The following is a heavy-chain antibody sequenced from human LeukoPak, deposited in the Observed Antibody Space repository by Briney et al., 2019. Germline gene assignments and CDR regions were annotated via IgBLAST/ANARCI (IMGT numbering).Heavy chain of an antibody. CDR1: GGSFSGYY. CDR3: ARALRGYCSGGSCSYYYGMDV. Sequence: SETLSLTCAVYGGSFSGYYWSWIRQPPGKGLEWIGEINHSGGTNYNPSLKSRVTISVDTSKNQFSLKLSSVTAADTAVYYCARALRGYCSGGSCSYYYGMDVWGQGTTVTVSS. J-gene: IGHJ6*02. D-gene: IGHD2-15*01. V-gene: IGHV4-34*01. CDR2: INHSGGT.